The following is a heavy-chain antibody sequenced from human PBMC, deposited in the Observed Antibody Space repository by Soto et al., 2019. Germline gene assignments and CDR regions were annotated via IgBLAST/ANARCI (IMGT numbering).Heavy chain of an antibody. D-gene: IGHD1-26*01. Sequence: QVQLVESGGGVVQPGRSLRLSCAASGFTFSSYAMHWVRQAPGKGLEWVAVISYDGSNKYYADSVKGRFTISRDNSKNTLYLQMNSLRAEDTAVYYCARDRSGIYYSFDYWGQGTLITVSS. J-gene: IGHJ4*02. CDR3: ARDRSGIYYSFDY. CDR2: ISYDGSNK. CDR1: GFTFSSYA. V-gene: IGHV3-30-3*01.